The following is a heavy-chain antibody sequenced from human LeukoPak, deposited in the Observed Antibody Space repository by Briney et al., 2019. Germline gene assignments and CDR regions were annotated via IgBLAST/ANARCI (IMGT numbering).Heavy chain of an antibody. CDR2: INYSGSA. CDR1: GGSLSSYY. D-gene: IGHD4-17*01. CDR3: ARHNYDDYVFDI. V-gene: IGHV4-59*08. Sequence: SETLSLTCTVSGGSLSSYYFSWIRQSPGKGLEWIAYINYSGSASYNPSLKSRVTMSIDTSKQFSLSLSSVTAADAAVYYCARHNYDDYVFDIWGQGTKVTVSS. J-gene: IGHJ3*02.